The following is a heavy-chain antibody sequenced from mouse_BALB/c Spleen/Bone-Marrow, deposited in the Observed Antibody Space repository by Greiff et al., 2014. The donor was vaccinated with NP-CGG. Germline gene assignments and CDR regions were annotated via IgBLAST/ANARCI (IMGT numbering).Heavy chain of an antibody. V-gene: IGHV5-17*02. Sequence: EVKLVESGEALGSLEGPGNPPGAALGFLLGSLGCPGVGRVQRRGWGGAAYISSGSSTIYYADTVKGRFTISRDNPKNTLFLQMTSLRSEDTAMYYCARRDDGYYNFDYWGQGTTLTVSS. CDR3: ARRDDGYYNFDY. CDR1: GFLLGSLG. CDR2: ISSGSSTI. D-gene: IGHD2-3*01. J-gene: IGHJ2*01.